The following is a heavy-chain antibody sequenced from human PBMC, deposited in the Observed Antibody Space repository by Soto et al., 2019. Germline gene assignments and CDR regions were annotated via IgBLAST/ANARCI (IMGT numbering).Heavy chain of an antibody. CDR3: AKGTAAAGNYYYYGMDV. Sequence: EVQLLESGGGLVQPGGSLRLSCAASGFTFSSYAMSWVRQAPGKGLEWVSAISGSGGSTYYADSVMGRFTISRDNSKNTLYLQMNSLRAEDTAVYYCAKGTAAAGNYYYYGMDVWGQGTTVTVSS. CDR1: GFTFSSYA. J-gene: IGHJ6*02. D-gene: IGHD6-13*01. V-gene: IGHV3-23*01. CDR2: ISGSGGST.